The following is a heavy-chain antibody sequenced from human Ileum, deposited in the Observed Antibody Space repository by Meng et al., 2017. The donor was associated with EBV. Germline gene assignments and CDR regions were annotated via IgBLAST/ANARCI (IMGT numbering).Heavy chain of an antibody. V-gene: IGHV4-4*02. CDR3: AKNGEKYFEY. CDR1: GGSISVINW. CDR2: MSDSGIT. J-gene: IGHJ4*02. Sequence: QVPLQESGPGLGNPSGTLSLICAVSGGSISVINWWSWVRQSPEKGLEWIGEMSDSGITHYNPSLKSRVTISADKSNNQFSLKLTSVTSADTAVYFCAKNGEKYFEYWGQGTLVTVSS.